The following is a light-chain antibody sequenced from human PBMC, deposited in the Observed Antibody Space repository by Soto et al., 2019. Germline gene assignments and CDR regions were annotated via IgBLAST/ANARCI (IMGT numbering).Light chain of an antibody. Sequence: QSVLTQPASVSEAPGQSITISCTGTSSDIGPYTDVSWYQQLPDKAPKVMIYDVSNRPSGVSDRFTGSNSGNTASLTIAGPHAEDEADYYCTSYTRRRAYVFGNGTKLTVL. V-gene: IGLV2-14*03. CDR3: TSYTRRRAYV. J-gene: IGLJ1*01. CDR1: SSDIGPYTD. CDR2: DVS.